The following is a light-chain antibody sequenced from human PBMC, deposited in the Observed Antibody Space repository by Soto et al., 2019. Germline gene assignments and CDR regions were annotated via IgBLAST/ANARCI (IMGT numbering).Light chain of an antibody. J-gene: IGLJ3*02. CDR3: AAWDDSLNARGV. CDR2: NDN. V-gene: IGLV1-44*01. CDR1: RSNIGSNA. Sequence: QSVLTQPPSASGTPGQRVTISCSGSRSNIGSNAVSWYQQLPGTAPKLLIYNDNQRPSGVPDRFSASKSGTSASLAISGLPSEDEADYYCAAWDDSLNARGVFGGGTKLTL.